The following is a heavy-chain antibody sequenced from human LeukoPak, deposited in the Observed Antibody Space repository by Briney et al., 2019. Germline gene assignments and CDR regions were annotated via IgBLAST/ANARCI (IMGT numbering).Heavy chain of an antibody. CDR3: ARDRATVTTNAFDI. Sequence: SETLSLTCTVSGGSISSYYWSWIRQPAGKGLEWIGRIYTGGSTNYNPSLKSRVTMSVDTSKNQFSLKLSSVTAADTAVYYCARDRATVTTNAFDIWGQGTMVTVSS. CDR2: IYTGGST. CDR1: GGSISSYY. J-gene: IGHJ3*02. V-gene: IGHV4-4*07. D-gene: IGHD4-17*01.